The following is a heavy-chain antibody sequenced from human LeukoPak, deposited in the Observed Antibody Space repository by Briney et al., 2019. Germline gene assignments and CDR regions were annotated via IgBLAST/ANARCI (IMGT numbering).Heavy chain of an antibody. J-gene: IGHJ4*02. CDR1: GFTFSSYA. Sequence: PGGSLRLSCAASGFTFSSYAMSWVRQAPGKGLEWVSAISGSGGSTYYADSVKGRFTISRDNSKNTLHLQMNSLRAEDTAVYYCAKYCSSTSCLTQDDYWGQGTLVTVSS. CDR3: AKYCSSTSCLTQDDY. V-gene: IGHV3-23*01. CDR2: ISGSGGST. D-gene: IGHD2-2*01.